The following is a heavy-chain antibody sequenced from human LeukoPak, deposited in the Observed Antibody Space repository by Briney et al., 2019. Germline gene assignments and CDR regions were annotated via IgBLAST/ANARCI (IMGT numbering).Heavy chain of an antibody. D-gene: IGHD6-13*01. CDR3: ARDTRAWSSSWYVDY. Sequence: PGGSLRLSCAASGFTVSSNYMIWVRQAPGKGLEWVSVIYSGGSTYYADSEKGRFTISRDNSKNTLYLQMNSLRAEDTAVYYCARDTRAWSSSWYVDYWGQGTLVTVSS. CDR1: GFTVSSNY. J-gene: IGHJ4*02. V-gene: IGHV3-53*01. CDR2: IYSGGST.